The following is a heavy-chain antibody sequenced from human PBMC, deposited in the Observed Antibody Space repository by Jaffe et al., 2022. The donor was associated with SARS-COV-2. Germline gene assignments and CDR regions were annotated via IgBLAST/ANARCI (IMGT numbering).Heavy chain of an antibody. V-gene: IGHV3-21*01. D-gene: IGHD4-17*01. CDR2: ISSSSSYI. CDR1: GFTFSSYS. Sequence: EVQLVESGGGLVKPGGSLRLSCAASGFTFSSYSMNWVRQAPGKGLEWVSSISSSSSYIYYADSVKGRFTISRDNAKNSLYLQMNSLRAEDTAVYYCARDHEGRDGDYGGFDYWGQGTLVTVSS. CDR3: ARDHEGRDGDYGGFDY. J-gene: IGHJ4*02.